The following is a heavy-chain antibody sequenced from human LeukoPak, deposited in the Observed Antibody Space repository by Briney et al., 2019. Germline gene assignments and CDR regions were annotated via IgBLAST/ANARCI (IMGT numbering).Heavy chain of an antibody. CDR3: AKDTAAAGLEYFDY. J-gene: IGHJ4*02. CDR2: VSGSGGNT. CDR1: GFTFSSCA. D-gene: IGHD6-13*01. V-gene: IGHV3-23*01. Sequence: GGSLRLSCAASGFTFSSCAMSWVRQAPGKGLEWVSTVSGSGGNTYYADSVEGRFTISRDNSKNTLYLQVNSLRAEDTAVYYCAKDTAAAGLEYFDYWGQGTLVTVSS.